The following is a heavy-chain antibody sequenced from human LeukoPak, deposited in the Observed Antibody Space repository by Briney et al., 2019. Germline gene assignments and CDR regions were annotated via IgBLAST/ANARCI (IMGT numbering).Heavy chain of an antibody. D-gene: IGHD3-10*01. CDR1: GFTFSSYA. V-gene: IGHV3-30*04. J-gene: IGHJ4*02. Sequence: PGGSLRLSCAASGFTFSSYAMHWVRQAPGKGLEWVAVISYDGSNKYYADSVKGRFTISRDNSKNTLYLQMNSLRAEDTAVYYCAKGSVPNYYGSGSYSDWGQGTLVTVSS. CDR3: AKGSVPNYYGSGSYSD. CDR2: ISYDGSNK.